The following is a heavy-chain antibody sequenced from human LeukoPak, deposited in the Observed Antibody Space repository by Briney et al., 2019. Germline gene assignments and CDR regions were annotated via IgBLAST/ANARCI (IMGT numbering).Heavy chain of an antibody. Sequence: KPSETLSLTCTVSGGSISSGGYYWSWIRQHPGKVLEWIGYIYDSGSTYYKSSLKSRATISVDTSMNQLSLNLSSVTAADTAGYYGARGRMVRGIRPNWFDAWGQGTLVTVSS. J-gene: IGHJ5*02. CDR1: GGSISSGGYY. CDR2: IYDSGST. CDR3: ARGRMVRGIRPNWFDA. V-gene: IGHV4-31*03. D-gene: IGHD3-10*01.